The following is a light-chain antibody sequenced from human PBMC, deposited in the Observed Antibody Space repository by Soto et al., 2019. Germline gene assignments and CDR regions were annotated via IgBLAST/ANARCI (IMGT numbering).Light chain of an antibody. CDR3: CSYAGSTTFYV. CDR1: SSDVESYKL. V-gene: IGLV2-23*01. J-gene: IGLJ1*01. Sequence: QSAQTQPASVSESPGQSITISCTGTSSDVESYKLVSWYQQHPDKAPKLIIYEGNKRPSGVSNRFSGSKSGNTASLTISGLQAEDDADYYCCSYAGSTTFYVFGTGTRSPS. CDR2: EGN.